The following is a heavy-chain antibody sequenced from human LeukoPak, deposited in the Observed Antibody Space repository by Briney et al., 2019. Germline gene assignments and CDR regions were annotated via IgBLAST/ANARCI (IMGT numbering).Heavy chain of an antibody. CDR1: GFTFDDYG. CDR2: IYYSGST. J-gene: IGHJ5*02. D-gene: IGHD4-17*01. V-gene: IGHV4-59*08. Sequence: GSLRLSCAASGFTFDDYGMSWIRQPPGKGLEWIGYIYYSGSTNYNPSLKSRLTISVDTSKNQFSLNLSSVTAADTAVYYCARGMTTGPDPWGQGTLVTVSS. CDR3: ARGMTTGPDP.